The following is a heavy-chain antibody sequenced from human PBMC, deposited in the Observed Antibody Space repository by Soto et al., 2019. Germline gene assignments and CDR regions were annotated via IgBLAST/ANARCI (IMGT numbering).Heavy chain of an antibody. J-gene: IGHJ6*02. CDR1: GFTFSRSA. CDR2: MSYDGNKR. CDR3: AKSLLSSAVVSYGMDV. Sequence: PGGSLRLSCVASGFTFSRSAVHWVRQAPGQGQEWVAVMSYDGNKRYYAESAKGRFTISRDNSKNTQYLQMNSLRPEDTAVYYCAKSLLSSAVVSYGMDVWGQGTTVTVSS. D-gene: IGHD3-10*01. V-gene: IGHV3-30-3*01.